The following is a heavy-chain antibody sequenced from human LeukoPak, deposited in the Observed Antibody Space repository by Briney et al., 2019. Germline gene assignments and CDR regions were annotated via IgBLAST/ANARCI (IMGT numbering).Heavy chain of an antibody. CDR2: ITPIFGTA. CDR3: ARNYGSGTLWGMDV. D-gene: IGHD3-10*01. CDR1: GYTFTSYD. V-gene: IGHV1-69*13. Sequence: SVKVSCKASGYTFTSYDINWVRQATGQGLEWMGGITPIFGTANYAQKFQGRVTITADESTSTAYMELSSLRSEDTAVYYCARNYGSGTLWGMDVWGQGTTVTVSS. J-gene: IGHJ6*02.